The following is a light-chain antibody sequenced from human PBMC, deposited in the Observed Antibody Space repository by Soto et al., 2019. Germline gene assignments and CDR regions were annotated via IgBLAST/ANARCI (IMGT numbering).Light chain of an antibody. J-gene: IGLJ3*02. Sequence: QSVLTQPASVSGSPGQSITISYTGAPNYVGDNNKYVSWYQQHPGKAPKLMIYEVSNRPSGVSNRFSGSKSGNTASLTISGLQAEDEADYYCCSHAGGSSWVFGGGTKLTVL. CDR1: PNYVGDNNKY. V-gene: IGLV2-14*01. CDR3: CSHAGGSSWV. CDR2: EVS.